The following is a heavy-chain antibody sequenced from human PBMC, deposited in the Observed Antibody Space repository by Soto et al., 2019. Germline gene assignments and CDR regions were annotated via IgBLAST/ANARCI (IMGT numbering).Heavy chain of an antibody. Sequence: GGSPRLSFSAPWFTFCSYSLSWAPPAPGKGLEWVSVISGSDDSTFYADSVKGRFTISRDSSKNTLYLQMNSLRAEDTAVYYCAKLGQHLDIYFDYWGLGTLVTVSS. V-gene: IGHV3-23*01. CDR2: ISGSDDST. CDR3: AKLGQHLDIYFDY. J-gene: IGHJ4*02. D-gene: IGHD6-13*01. CDR1: WFTFCSYS.